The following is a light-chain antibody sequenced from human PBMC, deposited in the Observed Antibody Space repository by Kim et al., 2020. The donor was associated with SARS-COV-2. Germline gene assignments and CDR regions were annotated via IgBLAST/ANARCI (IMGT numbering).Light chain of an antibody. V-gene: IGLV2-11*01. CDR3: CSYAGSYTHVV. CDR2: DVS. Sequence: QSALTQPRSVSGSPGQSVTISCTETSSDVGGYNYVSWYQQHPGKAPKLMIYDVSKRPSGVPDRFSGSKSGNTASLTISGLQAEDEADYYCCSYAGSYTHVVFGGGTKVTVL. CDR1: SSDVGGYNY. J-gene: IGLJ2*01.